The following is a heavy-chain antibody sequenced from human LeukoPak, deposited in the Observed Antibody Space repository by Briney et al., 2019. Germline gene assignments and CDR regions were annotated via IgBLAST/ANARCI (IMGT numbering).Heavy chain of an antibody. D-gene: IGHD1-26*01. CDR3: AKGRVGANGYYYYGMDV. CDR2: TSYDGSNK. J-gene: IGHJ6*02. V-gene: IGHV3-30*18. CDR1: GFTFSSFS. Sequence: GRSLRLSCAATGFTFSSFSMHWVRQAPGKGLEWVAVTSYDGSNKYYADSVKGRFTISGDNSKNTLYLQMNSLRTEDTAVYYCAKGRVGANGYYYYGMDVWGQGTRSPSR.